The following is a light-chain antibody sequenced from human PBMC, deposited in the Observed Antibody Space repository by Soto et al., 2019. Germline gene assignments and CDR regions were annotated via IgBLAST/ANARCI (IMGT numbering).Light chain of an antibody. V-gene: IGLV2-23*03. CDR2: EGS. CDR3: CSYAGSRSFVV. Sequence: QSALTQPASVSGSPGQSITISCTGTSSDVGSYNLVSWYQQHPGKAPKLIIYEGSKRPSGVSNRFSGSKSGNTASLAISGLQAEDAADYYCCSYAGSRSFVVFGGGTKLTVL. J-gene: IGLJ2*01. CDR1: SSDVGSYNL.